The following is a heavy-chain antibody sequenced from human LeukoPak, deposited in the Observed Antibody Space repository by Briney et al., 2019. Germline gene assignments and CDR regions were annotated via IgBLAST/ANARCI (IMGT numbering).Heavy chain of an antibody. CDR2: IKGDGSEK. V-gene: IGHV3-7*05. CDR3: ASAIVPRPGSLDY. Sequence: GGSLRLSCAASGFTFSRYWMSWVRQAPGKGLEWVANIKGDGSEKYYVDSVKGRFTISRDNAKNSLFLQMNSLRAEDTAVYYCASAIVPRPGSLDYWGQGTLVTVSS. CDR1: GFTFSRYW. J-gene: IGHJ4*02. D-gene: IGHD6-6*01.